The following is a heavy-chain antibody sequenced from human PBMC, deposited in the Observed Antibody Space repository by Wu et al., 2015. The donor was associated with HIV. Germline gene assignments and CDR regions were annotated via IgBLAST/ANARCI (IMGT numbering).Heavy chain of an antibody. Sequence: QVQLVQSGSEVKKSGASVSVSCKTSGYSFTDYYIHWVRQAPGQGLQWMGWINPESGDTNYARAFRGRITMTRDTSINTAYMILTGLRSNDMAVYFCARDWQFHVIFDDYYIDAWGKGTTVIVSS. V-gene: IGHV1-2*02. CDR2: INPESGDT. CDR1: GYSFTDYY. D-gene: IGHD3-9*01. CDR3: ARDWQFHVIFDDYYIDA. J-gene: IGHJ6*03.